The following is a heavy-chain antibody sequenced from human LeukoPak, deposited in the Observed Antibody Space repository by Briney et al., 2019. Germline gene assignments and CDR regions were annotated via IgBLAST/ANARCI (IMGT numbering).Heavy chain of an antibody. CDR1: GFTFSSYG. Sequence: PGGSLRLSCAASGFTFSSYGMIWVRQAPGKGLEWVSYISSNGSIIYYADSLKGRFTISRDNAKNSLYLQMSSLRAEDTAVYYCARDGQRWPIYYWGQGTLVTVSS. J-gene: IGHJ4*02. CDR3: ARDGQRWPIYY. CDR2: ISSNGSII. D-gene: IGHD6-19*01. V-gene: IGHV3-48*03.